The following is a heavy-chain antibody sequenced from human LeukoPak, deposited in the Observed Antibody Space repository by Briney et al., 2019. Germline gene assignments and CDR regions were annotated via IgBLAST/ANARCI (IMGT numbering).Heavy chain of an antibody. CDR3: ARDPFPGYSSGWVRDY. Sequence: SETLSLTCTVSGYSISSGYYWGWIRQPPGKGLEWIGSIYHSGSTYYNPSLKSRVTISVDTSKNQFSLKLSSVTAADTAVYYCARDPFPGYSSGWVRDYWGQGTLVTVSS. V-gene: IGHV4-38-2*02. CDR1: GYSISSGYY. CDR2: IYHSGST. D-gene: IGHD6-19*01. J-gene: IGHJ4*02.